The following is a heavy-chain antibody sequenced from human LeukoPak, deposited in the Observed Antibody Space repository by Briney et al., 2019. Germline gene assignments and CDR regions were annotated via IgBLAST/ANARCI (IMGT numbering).Heavy chain of an antibody. J-gene: IGHJ5*02. V-gene: IGHV3-9*01. D-gene: IGHD3-10*01. Sequence: GGSLRLSCAASGFTFDDYAMHWVRQAPGKGLEWVSGISWNSGSIGYADSVKGRFTISRDNAKYSLYLQMNSLRAEDTALYYCAKDTSMVRGVITAPNWFDPWGQGTLVTVSS. CDR3: AKDTSMVRGVITAPNWFDP. CDR1: GFTFDDYA. CDR2: ISWNSGSI.